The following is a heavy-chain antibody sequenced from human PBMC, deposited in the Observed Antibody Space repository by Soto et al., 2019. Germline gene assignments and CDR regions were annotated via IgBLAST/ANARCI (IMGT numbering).Heavy chain of an antibody. CDR2: VFYSGAT. CDR1: GGSISSYY. Sequence: QVQLQESGPGLVKPSETLSLTCTVSGGSISSYYWSWIRQSPGKGLEWIGYVFYSGATNYHPSFKSRVTRSVDTSKSQFSLKLSSVPAADTALYYCARGPTRYYFDYWRRGTLVTVSS. J-gene: IGHJ4*02. V-gene: IGHV4-59*01. D-gene: IGHD2-15*01. CDR3: ARGPTRYYFDY.